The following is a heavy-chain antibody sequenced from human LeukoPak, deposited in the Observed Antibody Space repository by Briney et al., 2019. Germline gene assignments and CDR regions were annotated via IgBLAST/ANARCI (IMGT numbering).Heavy chain of an antibody. CDR3: ARALLEMATIDAFDI. Sequence: KPSETLSLTCTVSGGSVSSGSYYWSWIRQPPGKGLEWIGYIHYSGSTNYNPSLKSRVTISVDTSKNQFSLKLSSVTAADTAVYYCARALLEMATIDAFDIWGQGTMVTVSS. J-gene: IGHJ3*02. V-gene: IGHV4-61*01. CDR1: GGSVSSGSYY. CDR2: IHYSGST. D-gene: IGHD5-24*01.